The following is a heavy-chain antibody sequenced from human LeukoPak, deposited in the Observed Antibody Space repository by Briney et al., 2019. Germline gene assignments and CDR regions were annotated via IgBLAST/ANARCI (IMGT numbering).Heavy chain of an antibody. CDR1: GFTFSSYS. Sequence: PGGSLRLSCAASGFTFSSYSMNWVRQAPGKGLEWVSYISSSSTIYYADSVRGRFTISRDNAKNSLYLQMNSLRAEDTAVYYCARYCSSSSCYSYWGQGTLVAVSS. D-gene: IGHD2-2*02. CDR3: ARYCSSSSCYSY. J-gene: IGHJ4*02. V-gene: IGHV3-48*01. CDR2: ISSSSTI.